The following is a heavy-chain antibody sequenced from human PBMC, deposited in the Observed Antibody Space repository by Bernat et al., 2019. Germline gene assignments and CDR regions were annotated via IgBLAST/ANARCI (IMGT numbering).Heavy chain of an antibody. D-gene: IGHD6-6*01. V-gene: IGHV4-39*01. J-gene: IGHJ3*02. Sequence: QLQLQESGPGLVKPSETLSLTCTVPGGSISTGSYYWGWIRQPPGKGLEWIGSIYYSGSTYYNPSLKSRVTISVDTSKKQFSLNLNAVTAADTAVYYCARLGSSSDAFDIWGQGTMVTVSS. CDR3: ARLGSSSDAFDI. CDR1: GGSISTGSYY. CDR2: IYYSGST.